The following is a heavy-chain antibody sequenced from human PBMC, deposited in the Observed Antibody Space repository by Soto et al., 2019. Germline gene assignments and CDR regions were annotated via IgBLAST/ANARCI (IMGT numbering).Heavy chain of an antibody. J-gene: IGHJ4*02. V-gene: IGHV3-23*01. CDR1: GFKFSNYA. CDR3: AKDRRAGGNSAFYFDF. Sequence: SLRLSCAASGFKFSNYAMSWVRQAPGKGLEWVSLISATGGGTYYADSVKGRFTISRDNSHNTLYLQVHSLTAEDTAVYYCAKDRRAGGNSAFYFDFWGQGAQVTVSS. CDR2: ISATGGGT. D-gene: IGHD3-16*01.